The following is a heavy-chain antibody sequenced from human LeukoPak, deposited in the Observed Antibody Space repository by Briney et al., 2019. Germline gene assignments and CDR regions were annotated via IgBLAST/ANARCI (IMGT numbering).Heavy chain of an antibody. CDR3: ARGFVLRYFDWLLSEDFDY. V-gene: IGHV1-2*02. D-gene: IGHD3-9*01. Sequence: ASVKVSCKASGYTFTGYYMHWVRQAPGQGLEWMGWINPNSGGTNYAQKFQGRVTMTRDTSISTAYMELSRLRSDDTAVYHCARGFVLRYFDWLLSEDFDYWGQGTLVTVSS. CDR1: GYTFTGYY. CDR2: INPNSGGT. J-gene: IGHJ4*02.